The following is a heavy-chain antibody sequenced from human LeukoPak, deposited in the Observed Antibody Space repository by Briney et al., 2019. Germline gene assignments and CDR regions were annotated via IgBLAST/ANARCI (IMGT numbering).Heavy chain of an antibody. CDR1: GFTISSSQ. CDR2: ILRDETHT. D-gene: IGHD6-25*01. Sequence: GGSLRLSCAASGFTISSSQMHWVRQAPGKGLVWVSRILRDETHTNYADSGRGRFTISRDNANNMLFLQMNSLRGEDTAVYFCTRDPGSDSRDWYFDVWGRGTLVTVSS. V-gene: IGHV3-74*01. J-gene: IGHJ2*01. CDR3: TRDPGSDSRDWYFDV.